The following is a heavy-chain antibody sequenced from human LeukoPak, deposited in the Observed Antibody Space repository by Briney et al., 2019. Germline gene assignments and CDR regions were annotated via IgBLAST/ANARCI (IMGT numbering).Heavy chain of an antibody. D-gene: IGHD3-9*01. CDR3: ARDRQAGYYIVPLDY. CDR2: IYYSGST. CDR1: GDSISSDY. J-gene: IGHJ4*02. V-gene: IGHV4-59*01. Sequence: SETLSLTCNVSGDSISSDYWSWIRQPPGKGLEWIGHIYYSGSTNYNPSLKSRVTISVDASKNHFSLKVSSVTAADTAVYYCARDRQAGYYIVPLDYWGQGTLVTVSS.